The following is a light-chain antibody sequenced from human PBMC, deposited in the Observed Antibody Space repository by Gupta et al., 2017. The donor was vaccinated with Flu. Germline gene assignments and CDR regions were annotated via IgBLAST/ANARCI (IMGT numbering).Light chain of an antibody. Sequence: QFVLTQSPSASASLGASVKLTCTLSSGHSYYAISWHQQRPDRGPHFLMKVNSDGSHNKGYGFPDRFSGSSSVTERYLTISSLQSEDEADYYCQICGPGIRVFGVGTKLTVL. J-gene: IGLJ3*02. V-gene: IGLV4-69*01. CDR1: SGHSYYA. CDR3: QICGPGIRV. CDR2: VNSDGSH.